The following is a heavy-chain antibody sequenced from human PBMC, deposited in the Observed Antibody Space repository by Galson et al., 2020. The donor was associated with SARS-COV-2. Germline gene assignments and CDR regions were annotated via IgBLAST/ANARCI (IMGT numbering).Heavy chain of an antibody. J-gene: IGHJ4*02. CDR2: IYYTGNT. CDR1: GGYIRNSVYY. D-gene: IGHD6-13*01. Sequence: SETLSLTCTVFGGYIRNSVYYWAWVRQPPGKGLEWIGNIYYTGNTYLNPSLRTRVTMSVDTSKNQFSLKLSSVTAADTAMYFCARLASSSWPYFDSWGPRTLVIVSS. CDR3: ARLASSSWPYFDS. V-gene: IGHV4-39*07.